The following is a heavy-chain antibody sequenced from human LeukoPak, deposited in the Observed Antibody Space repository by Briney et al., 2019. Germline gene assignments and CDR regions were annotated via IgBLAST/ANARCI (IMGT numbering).Heavy chain of an antibody. V-gene: IGHV4-34*01. D-gene: IGHD3-22*01. CDR1: GGSFSGYY. CDR2: INHSGST. Sequence: PSETLSLTCAVYGGSFSGYYWSWIRQPPGKGLEWIGEINHSGSTNYNPSLKSRVTISVDTSKNQFSLKLSSVTAADTAVYYCASFHYYDSRTGGPIDYWGQGTLVTVSP. CDR3: ASFHYYDSRTGGPIDY. J-gene: IGHJ4*02.